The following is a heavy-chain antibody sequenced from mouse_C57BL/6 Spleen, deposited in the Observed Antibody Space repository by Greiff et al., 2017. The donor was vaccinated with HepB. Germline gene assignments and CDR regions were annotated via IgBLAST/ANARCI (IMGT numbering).Heavy chain of an antibody. CDR1: GYTFTSYD. D-gene: IGHD1-1*01. V-gene: IGHV1-85*01. J-gene: IGHJ1*03. Sequence: QVQLQQSGPELVKPGASVKLSCKASGYTFTSYDINWVKQRPGQGLEWIGWIYPRDGSTKYNEKFKGKATLTVDTTSSTAYMELHSLTSEDSAVYFCARGFLTVVATNWYFDVWGTGTTVTVSS. CDR2: IYPRDGST. CDR3: ARGFLTVVATNWYFDV.